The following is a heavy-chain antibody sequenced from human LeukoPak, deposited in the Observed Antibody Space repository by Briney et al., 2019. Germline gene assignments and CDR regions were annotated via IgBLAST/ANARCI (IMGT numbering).Heavy chain of an antibody. CDR1: GFTFSSYA. V-gene: IGHV3-23*01. CDR3: AKGVITMVRGVNGGYFDY. CDR2: ISGSGGST. D-gene: IGHD3-10*01. Sequence: GGSLRLSCAASGFTFSSYAMSWVRQAPGKGLEWASAISGSGGSTYYADSVKGRFTISRDNSKNTLFLQMNSLRAEDTAVYYCAKGVITMVRGVNGGYFDYWGQGTLVTVSS. J-gene: IGHJ4*02.